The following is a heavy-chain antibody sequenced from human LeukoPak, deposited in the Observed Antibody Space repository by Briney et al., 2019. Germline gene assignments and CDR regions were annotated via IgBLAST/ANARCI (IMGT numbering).Heavy chain of an antibody. Sequence: PSETLSFTCTVSGYSISSGYYWGWIRQPPGKGLEWIGYVYYSGTTNSNPSLKSRVTISVDTSKNQFSLNLRSVTAADTAVYYCARDVARSGDLFGWFDPWGQGTLVTVSS. D-gene: IGHD3-10*01. J-gene: IGHJ5*02. CDR2: VYYSGTT. CDR3: ARDVARSGDLFGWFDP. CDR1: GYSISSGYY. V-gene: IGHV4-38-2*02.